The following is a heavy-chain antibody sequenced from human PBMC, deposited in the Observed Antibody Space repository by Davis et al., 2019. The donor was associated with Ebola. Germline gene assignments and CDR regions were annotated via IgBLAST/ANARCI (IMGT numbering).Heavy chain of an antibody. J-gene: IGHJ4*02. Sequence: SETLSLTCAVYGGSFSGYYWSWIRQPPGKGLEWIGEINHSGSTNYNPSLKSRVTISVDTSKNQFSLKLSSVTAADTAVYYCARSGITIFGVVIPTIYDYWGQGTLVTVSS. CDR1: GGSFSGYY. D-gene: IGHD3-3*01. CDR3: ARSGITIFGVVIPTIYDY. CDR2: INHSGST. V-gene: IGHV4-34*01.